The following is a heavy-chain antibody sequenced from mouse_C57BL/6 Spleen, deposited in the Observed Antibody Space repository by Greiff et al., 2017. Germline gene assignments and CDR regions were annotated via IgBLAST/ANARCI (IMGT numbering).Heavy chain of an antibody. Sequence: QVQLQQSGPELVKPGASVKISCKASGYAFSSSWMNWVKQRPGKGLEWIGRIYPGDGDPTYNRKFKGKATLTADKSSSTAYMLLSSLSSEDSAVYFCARKVYYYFDYWGQGTTLTVSS. V-gene: IGHV1-82*01. D-gene: IGHD1-1*01. CDR2: IYPGDGDP. J-gene: IGHJ2*01. CDR3: ARKVYYYFDY. CDR1: GYAFSSSW.